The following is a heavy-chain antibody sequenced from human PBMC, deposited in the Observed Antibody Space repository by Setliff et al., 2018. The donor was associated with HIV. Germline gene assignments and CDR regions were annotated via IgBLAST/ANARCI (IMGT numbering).Heavy chain of an antibody. Sequence: GGSLRLSCAASGFTFSNAWMNWVRQAPGKGLEWVSSLSGHTMTTYYAGSVKGRSTISRDVSNNTLYFQMNSLRAEDTAIYFCAQNDAILTGFANWGQGPLVPVSS. D-gene: IGHD3-9*01. CDR3: AQNDAILTGFAN. CDR1: GFTFSNAW. CDR2: LSGHTMTT. V-gene: IGHV3-23*01. J-gene: IGHJ4*02.